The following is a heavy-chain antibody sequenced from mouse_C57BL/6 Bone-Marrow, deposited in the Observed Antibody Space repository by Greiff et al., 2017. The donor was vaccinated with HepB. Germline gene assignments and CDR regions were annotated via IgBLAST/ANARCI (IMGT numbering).Heavy chain of an antibody. CDR3: AREEDYYLVGDMDY. Sequence: VQLQQSGAELARPGASVKLSCKASGYTFTSYGISWVKQRTGQGLEWIGEIYPRSGNTYYNEKFKGKATLTADKSSSTAYMELRSLTSEDSAVYFCAREEDYYLVGDMDYWGQGTSVTVSS. CDR1: GYTFTSYG. CDR2: IYPRSGNT. D-gene: IGHD1-1*01. V-gene: IGHV1-81*01. J-gene: IGHJ4*01.